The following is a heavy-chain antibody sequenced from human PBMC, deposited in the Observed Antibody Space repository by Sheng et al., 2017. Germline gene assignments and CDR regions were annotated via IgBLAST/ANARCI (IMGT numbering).Heavy chain of an antibody. V-gene: IGHV4-31*11. J-gene: IGHJ3*02. D-gene: IGHD6-6*01. CDR1: GGSINSGGYY. CDR2: IYYSGST. Sequence: QVQLQESGPGLVKPSQTLSLTCAVSGGSINSGGYYWSWIRQHPGKGLEWIGYIYYSGSTYYNPSFKSRVTISVDTSQNQFSLKLSSVTAADTAVYYCGRAPPASNAFDIWGQGTMVTVSS. CDR3: GRAPPASNAFDI.